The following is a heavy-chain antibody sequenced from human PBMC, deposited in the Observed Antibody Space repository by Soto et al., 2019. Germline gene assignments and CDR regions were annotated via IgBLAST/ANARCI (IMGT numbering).Heavy chain of an antibody. CDR2: INHSGST. CDR3: ARTDRYSLSKAANSVAMEV. D-gene: IGHD6-25*01. V-gene: IGHV4-34*01. Sequence: PATLSLTSSVYGGSFSRYYWSWIRQPPGKGLEWIGEINHSGSTNYNPSLKSRVTISVDTSKNQFSLKMSSVTAADTAVYYCARTDRYSLSKAANSVAMEVRGRGTTV. CDR1: GGSFSRYY. J-gene: IGHJ6*02.